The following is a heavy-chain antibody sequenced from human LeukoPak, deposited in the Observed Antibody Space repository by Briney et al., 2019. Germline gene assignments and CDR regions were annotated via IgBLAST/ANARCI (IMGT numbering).Heavy chain of an antibody. Sequence: GSAVKVSCKASGGTFSSYVISWVRQAPGQGLEWMGIINPSGGSTSYAQKVQGRGTMTRDTSTSTVYMELSSLRAEDTAVYYCARVRRSQRRLQWAFDPWGQGTLVTVSS. J-gene: IGHJ5*02. D-gene: IGHD5-24*01. CDR3: ARVRRSQRRLQWAFDP. CDR1: GGTFSSYV. CDR2: INPSGGST. V-gene: IGHV1-46*01.